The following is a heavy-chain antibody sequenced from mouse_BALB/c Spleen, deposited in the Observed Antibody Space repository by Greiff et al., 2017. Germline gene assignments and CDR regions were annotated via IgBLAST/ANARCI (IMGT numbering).Heavy chain of an antibody. Sequence: VQLQQSGAELVKPGASVKLSCTASGFNITDTYMHWVKQRPEQGLEWIGRIDPANGNTKYDPKFQGKATITADTSSNTAYLQLSSLTSEDTAVYYCARGLDYGYVDAMDYWGQGTSVTVSS. V-gene: IGHV14-3*02. D-gene: IGHD1-2*01. J-gene: IGHJ4*01. CDR3: ARGLDYGYVDAMDY. CDR2: IDPANGNT. CDR1: GFNITDTY.